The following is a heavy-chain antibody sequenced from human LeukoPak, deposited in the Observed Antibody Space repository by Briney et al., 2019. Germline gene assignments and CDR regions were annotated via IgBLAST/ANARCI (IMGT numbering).Heavy chain of an antibody. CDR3: VRDFRSADY. Sequence: PGGSLRLSCAASGFTFSSYAMHWVRQAPGKGLEWVAVISYDGSNKYYADSVKGRFTISRDNARNTVYLQMNSLRVEDTAVYYCVRDFRSADYWGQGTLVTVSS. V-gene: IGHV3-30-3*01. CDR1: GFTFSSYA. CDR2: ISYDGSNK. J-gene: IGHJ4*02.